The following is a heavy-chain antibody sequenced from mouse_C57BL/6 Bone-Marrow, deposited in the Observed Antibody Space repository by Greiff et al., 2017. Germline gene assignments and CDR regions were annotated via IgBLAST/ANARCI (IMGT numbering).Heavy chain of an antibody. CDR3: AKRDSYWYFDV. CDR2: IYPRSGNT. CDR1: GYTFTSYG. J-gene: IGHJ1*03. V-gene: IGHV1-81*01. Sequence: QVQLQQSGAELARPGASVKLSCKASGYTFTSYGISWVKQRTGQGLEWIGEIYPRSGNTYYNEKFKGKATLTADESSSTAYMELRSLTSEDSAVYFCAKRDSYWYFDVWGTGTTVTVSS.